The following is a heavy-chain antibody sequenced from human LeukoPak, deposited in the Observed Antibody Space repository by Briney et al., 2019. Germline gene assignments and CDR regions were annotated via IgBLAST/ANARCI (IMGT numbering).Heavy chain of an antibody. V-gene: IGHV4-39*01. J-gene: IGHJ6*03. D-gene: IGHD3-10*01. CDR3: ARSPKLLWFGTYYYYMDV. CDR1: GGSISSSSYY. Sequence: SETLSLTCTVSGGSISSSSYYWGWIRQPPGKGLEWIGSIYYSGSTYYNPSLKSRVTISVDTSKNQFSLKLSSVTAADTAVYYCARSPKLLWFGTYYYYMDVSGKGTTVTVSS. CDR2: IYYSGST.